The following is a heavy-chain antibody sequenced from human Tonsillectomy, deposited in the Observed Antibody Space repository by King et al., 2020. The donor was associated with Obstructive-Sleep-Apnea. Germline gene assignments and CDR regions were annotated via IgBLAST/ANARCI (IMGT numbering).Heavy chain of an antibody. V-gene: IGHV3-23*04. CDR2: IRGGGGGT. CDR1: GFMFSCYA. CDR3: AKDILTGSYSDC. Sequence: VRLVESGGGLVQPGGSLRLSCAASGFMFSCYAMTWVRQAPGKGLEGGATIRGGGGGTYYGDAVQGRFTISRDNSKNTRYLQVHSLRAEDTAVYSCAKDILTGSYSDCWGQGTLVTVSS. D-gene: IGHD3-9*01. J-gene: IGHJ4*02.